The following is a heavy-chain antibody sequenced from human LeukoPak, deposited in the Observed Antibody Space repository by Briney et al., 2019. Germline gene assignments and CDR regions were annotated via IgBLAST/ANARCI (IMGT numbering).Heavy chain of an antibody. CDR3: ARGLMSSTSLDV. CDR2: INHSGST. D-gene: IGHD2-2*01. CDR1: GVSFSSYY. Sequence: SETLSLTCAVSGVSFSSYYWSWIRQPPGKGLEWIGEINHSGSTNYNPYLKSRVTISVDTSKNQFSLTLSSVTAADTAVYYCARGLMSSTSLDVWGKGTTVTVSS. J-gene: IGHJ6*04. V-gene: IGHV4-34*01.